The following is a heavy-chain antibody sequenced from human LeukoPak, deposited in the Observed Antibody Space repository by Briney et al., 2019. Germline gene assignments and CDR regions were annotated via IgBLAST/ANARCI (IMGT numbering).Heavy chain of an antibody. V-gene: IGHV4-59*01. CDR2: IYHSGST. J-gene: IGHJ4*02. CDR3: ARTYYYGSGRYFDY. Sequence: PSETLSLTCTVSGGSINNYYWGWIRQPPGKGLEWIGYIYHSGSTTYNPSLKSRVTISVDTSKNQFSLKLSSVTAADTAIYYCARTYYYGSGRYFDYWGQGTLVTVSS. CDR1: GGSINNYY. D-gene: IGHD3-10*01.